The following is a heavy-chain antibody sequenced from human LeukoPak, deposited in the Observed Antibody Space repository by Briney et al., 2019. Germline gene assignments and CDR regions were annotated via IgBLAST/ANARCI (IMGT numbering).Heavy chain of an antibody. CDR1: GFTFSTYS. V-gene: IGHV3-21*01. CDR2: ISSSSTYI. CDR3: ARELGAAACY. Sequence: GGSLRLSCAASGFTFSTYSMNWVRQAPGKGLEWVSSISSSSTYIYYADSVKGRFTISRDNAKNSLYLQMNSLRAEDTAVYYCARELGAAACYWGQGTLVTVPS. J-gene: IGHJ4*02. D-gene: IGHD6-25*01.